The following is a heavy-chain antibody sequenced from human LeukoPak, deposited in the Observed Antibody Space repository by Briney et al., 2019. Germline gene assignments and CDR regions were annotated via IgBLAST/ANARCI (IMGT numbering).Heavy chain of an antibody. CDR3: ARAGRIQLRYYYYYGMDV. CDR2: INHSGST. V-gene: IGHV4-34*01. D-gene: IGHD5-18*01. CDR1: GGSFSGYY. Sequence: SETLSLTCAVYGGSFSGYYWSWIRQPPGKGLEWIGEINHSGSTNYNPSLKSRVTISVDTSKNQFSLKLSSVTAADTAVYYCARAGRIQLRYYYYYGMDVWGQGTTVTVSS. J-gene: IGHJ6*02.